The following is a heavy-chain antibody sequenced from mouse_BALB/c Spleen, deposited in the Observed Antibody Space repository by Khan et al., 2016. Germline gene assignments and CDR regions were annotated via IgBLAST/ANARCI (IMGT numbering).Heavy chain of an antibody. Sequence: QIQLVQSGPELKKPGETVKISCKASGYTFTNYGMNWVKQAPGKGLKWMGWINTNTGEPTYAEEFKGRFAFSLEISASTAYLQSNNRKNEDTGTYFCASYDYAMGFSYWGQGTLVTVSA. CDR1: GYTFTNYG. CDR2: INTNTGEP. CDR3: ASYDYAMGFSY. J-gene: IGHJ3*01. D-gene: IGHD2-4*01. V-gene: IGHV9-3*02.